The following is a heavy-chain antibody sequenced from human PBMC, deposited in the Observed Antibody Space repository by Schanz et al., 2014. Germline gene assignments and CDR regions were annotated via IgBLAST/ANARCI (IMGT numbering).Heavy chain of an antibody. CDR3: ARPALWFGDNCFDP. Sequence: EVQLLESGGGLAQPGGSLRLSCAASGFTLSNYAMSWVRQAPGKGLVWVSRIKSDGSSTSYADSVKGRFTISRDNAKNTLYLQMNSLRAEDTAVYYCARPALWFGDNCFDPWGQGTLVTVSS. V-gene: IGHV3-74*02. D-gene: IGHD3-10*01. J-gene: IGHJ5*02. CDR1: GFTLSNYA. CDR2: IKSDGSST.